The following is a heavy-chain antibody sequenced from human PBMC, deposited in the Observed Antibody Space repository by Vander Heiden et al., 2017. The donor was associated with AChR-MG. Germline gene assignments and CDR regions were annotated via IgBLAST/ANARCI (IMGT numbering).Heavy chain of an antibody. CDR3: ARAAICGVVIPAEEI. Sequence: QVQLQQWGAGLLKPSETLSLTCAVYGGSFSGYYWSWIRQPPGKGLEWIGEINHSGSTTYNPPLKSRVTISVDTSKNQFSLKLSSVTAADTAVYYCARAAICGVVIPAEEIWGQGTMVTVSS. D-gene: IGHD3-3*01. CDR1: GGSFSGYY. V-gene: IGHV4-34*01. CDR2: INHSGST. J-gene: IGHJ3*02.